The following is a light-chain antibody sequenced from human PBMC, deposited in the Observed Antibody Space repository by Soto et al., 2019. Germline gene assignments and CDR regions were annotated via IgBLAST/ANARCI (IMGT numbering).Light chain of an antibody. V-gene: IGKV1-39*01. J-gene: IGKJ1*01. Sequence: DIQMTQSPSSLSASVGDRVTITCRASQSISSYLNWYQQKPGKAPKLLIYAASSLESGVPSRFSGSGSETEFTLTISRLQPDDFATYYCQQCNGYSRTFGQGTKVDI. CDR1: QSISSY. CDR3: QQCNGYSRT. CDR2: AAS.